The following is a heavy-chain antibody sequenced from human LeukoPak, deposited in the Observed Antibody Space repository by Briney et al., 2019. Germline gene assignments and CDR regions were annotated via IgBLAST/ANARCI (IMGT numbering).Heavy chain of an antibody. CDR2: IYYSGST. CDR3: ARESRPPYYYDSRIYYMDV. CDR1: GYSISSGYY. V-gene: IGHV4-38-2*02. D-gene: IGHD3-22*01. J-gene: IGHJ6*03. Sequence: SETLSLTCTVSGYSISSGYYWGWIRQPPGKGLEWIGSIYYSGSTYYNPSLKSRVTISVDTSKNQFSLKLSSVTAADTAVYYCARESRPPYYYDSRIYYMDVWGKGTTVTVSS.